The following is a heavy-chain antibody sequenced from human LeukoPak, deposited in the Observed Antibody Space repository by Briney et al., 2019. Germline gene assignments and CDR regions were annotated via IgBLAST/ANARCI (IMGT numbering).Heavy chain of an antibody. V-gene: IGHV4-31*11. Sequence: KSSETLSLTCGVSGGSISSGGYYWTWIRQHPGKGLEWIGYISYSGSTYYNPSLQSRVTISVDTSKNQFSLKLSSVTAADTAVYYCASRRDEAWFDPWGQGTLVTVSS. CDR2: ISYSGST. CDR3: ASRRDEAWFDP. D-gene: IGHD5-24*01. J-gene: IGHJ5*02. CDR1: GGSISSGGYY.